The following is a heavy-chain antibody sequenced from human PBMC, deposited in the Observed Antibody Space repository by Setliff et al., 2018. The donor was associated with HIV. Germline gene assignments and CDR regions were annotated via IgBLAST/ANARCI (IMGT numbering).Heavy chain of an antibody. CDR3: ARSRTSSGYYGVTGYGMDV. CDR1: GGSIASDIYY. J-gene: IGHJ6*02. CDR2: IYYSGST. Sequence: SETLSLTCTVSGGSIASDIYYWNWIRQPAGKGLEWIGCIYYSGSTNYNPSLKSRVTISVATSKNQFSLKLNSVTTADTAVYYCARSRTSSGYYGVTGYGMDVWGQGTTVTVSS. V-gene: IGHV4-61*10. D-gene: IGHD3-22*01.